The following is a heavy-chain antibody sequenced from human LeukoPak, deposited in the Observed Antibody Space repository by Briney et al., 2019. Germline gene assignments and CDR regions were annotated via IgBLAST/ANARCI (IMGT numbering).Heavy chain of an antibody. CDR2: IIPIFGTA. V-gene: IGHV1-69*13. Sequence: SVTVSCTASGGTFSSYAISWVRQAPGQGLEWMGGIIPIFGTANYAQKFQGRVTITADESTSTAYMELRSLRSDDTAVYYCAREVSDYYYGMDVWGQGTTVTVSS. J-gene: IGHJ6*02. CDR1: GGTFSSYA. D-gene: IGHD2-21*01. CDR3: AREVSDYYYGMDV.